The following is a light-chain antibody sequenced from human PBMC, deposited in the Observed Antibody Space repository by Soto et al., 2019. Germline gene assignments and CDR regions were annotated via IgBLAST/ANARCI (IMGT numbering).Light chain of an antibody. CDR1: QSISVY. Sequence: DIQMTQSPPSLSASVGDRVTITCRASQSISVYLNWYQLKPGRAPKLLIHAASNLQTGVPSSFSGSGSGTDFALTISSLQPEDFATYYCRQTYGNPWTFGQGTKVVIK. CDR2: AAS. J-gene: IGKJ1*01. CDR3: RQTYGNPWT. V-gene: IGKV1-39*01.